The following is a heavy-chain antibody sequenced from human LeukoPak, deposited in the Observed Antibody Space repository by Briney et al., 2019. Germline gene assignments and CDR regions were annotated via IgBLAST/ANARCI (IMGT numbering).Heavy chain of an antibody. J-gene: IGHJ4*02. D-gene: IGHD1-26*01. CDR2: IYSDRST. Sequence: GGSLRLSCTASGFTIRNNYMSWVRQAPGKGLEWVSIIYSDRSTYYPESVKGRFTISRDNAENSLYLQMNSLRVEDTAVYYCAARSSGNPYFWGQGTLVTVSS. CDR1: GFTIRNNY. CDR3: AARSSGNPYF. V-gene: IGHV3-53*01.